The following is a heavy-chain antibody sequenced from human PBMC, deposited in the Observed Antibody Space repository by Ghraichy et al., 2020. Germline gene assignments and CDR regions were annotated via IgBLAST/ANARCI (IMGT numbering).Heavy chain of an antibody. Sequence: LSLTCAASGFTFRSYSMNWVRQAPGKGLEWVSSISSRSTYIYYADSVKGRFTISRDNAKNSLYLQMNSLRAEDTAVYYCAREMSVNWNAAFDIWGQGTMVTVSS. J-gene: IGHJ3*02. D-gene: IGHD1-20*01. CDR1: GFTFRSYS. V-gene: IGHV3-21*01. CDR2: ISSRSTYI. CDR3: AREMSVNWNAAFDI.